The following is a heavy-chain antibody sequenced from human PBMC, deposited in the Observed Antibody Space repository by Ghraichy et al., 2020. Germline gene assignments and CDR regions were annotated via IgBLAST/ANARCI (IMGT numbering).Heavy chain of an antibody. Sequence: SQTLSLTCTVSGDSLNNYYWSWIRQAPGKGLEWIGSIYHNGRTKYNPSLKSQLTMSVDTSKNKFSLSLTSVTAADTAVFYCARDQEWRTSSSGFDPWGQGTLVSV. CDR1: GDSLNNYY. CDR2: IYHNGRT. J-gene: IGHJ5*02. V-gene: IGHV4-59*01. D-gene: IGHD2-2*01. CDR3: ARDQEWRTSSSGFDP.